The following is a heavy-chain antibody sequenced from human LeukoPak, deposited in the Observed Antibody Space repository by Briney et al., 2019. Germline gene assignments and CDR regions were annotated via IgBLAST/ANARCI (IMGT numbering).Heavy chain of an antibody. D-gene: IGHD4-17*01. CDR1: GGTFSSYA. J-gene: IGHJ4*02. CDR3: ASDYGDPYYFDY. Sequence: SVKVSCKASGGTFSSYAISWVRQAPGQGLEWVGRIIPIFGTANYAQKFQGRVTITTDESTSTAYMELSSLRSEVTAVYYCASDYGDPYYFDYCGQRTLVTVSS. V-gene: IGHV1-69*05. CDR2: IIPIFGTA.